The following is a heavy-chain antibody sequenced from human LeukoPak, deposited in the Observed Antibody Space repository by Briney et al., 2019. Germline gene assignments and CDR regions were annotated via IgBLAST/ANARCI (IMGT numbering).Heavy chain of an antibody. Sequence: SETLSLTCTVSAGAITDSNYYWGWIRQPPGDGLELIGNIYYNGKTFYNESVKSRVTISVETSKKQFSLKLNSVTAADTALFYCARYSGSHYAFDIWGQGTMVTVSS. CDR1: AGAITDSNYY. CDR2: IYYNGKT. V-gene: IGHV4-39*01. CDR3: ARYSGSHYAFDI. J-gene: IGHJ3*02. D-gene: IGHD1-26*01.